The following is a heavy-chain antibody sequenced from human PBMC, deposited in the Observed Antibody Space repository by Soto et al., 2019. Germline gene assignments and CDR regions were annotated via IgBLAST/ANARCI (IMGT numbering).Heavy chain of an antibody. D-gene: IGHD1-26*01. CDR3: GRDGDQWDQRYLDS. V-gene: IGHV1-18*01. J-gene: IGHJ5*01. CDR1: GNFCTKYG. Sequence: QVQLVQSGAEVKRPGASVKVSCKTPGNFCTKYGISWVRQAPGQGLEWMGWINGHTGSTNYAPKFRGRVTMTTDTSTSIVYMELSRLTSDATAVYYCGRDGDQWDQRYLDSWGQGTLVSV. CDR2: INGHTGST.